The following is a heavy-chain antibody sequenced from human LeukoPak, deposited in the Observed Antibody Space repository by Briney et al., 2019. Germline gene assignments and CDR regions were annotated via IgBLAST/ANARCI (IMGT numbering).Heavy chain of an antibody. CDR1: GSTFSSYA. V-gene: IGHV1-69*13. Sequence: SVKVSCKASGSTFSSYAISWVRQAPGQGLEWMGGIIPMFGSPNYAQKFQGRVTITAESSTTTVHLELSSLRPEDTAVYYCARGEGSALQRVIHHFYYYMDVWGKGTPVTISS. CDR3: ARGEGSALQRVIHHFYYYMDV. CDR2: IIPMFGSP. J-gene: IGHJ6*03. D-gene: IGHD5-18*01.